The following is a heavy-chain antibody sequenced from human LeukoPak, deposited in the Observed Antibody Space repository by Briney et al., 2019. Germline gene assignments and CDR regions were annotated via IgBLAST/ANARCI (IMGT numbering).Heavy chain of an antibody. CDR2: ISGGGGST. CDR1: GFTFNSHA. Sequence: GGSLRLSCAASGFTFNSHAMSWVRQAPGKGLEWVLAISGGGGSTYHADFVKGRFTISRDNSKNTLSLQMNSLRVEDTAVYYCARDQGYDYVWGSNRYGYWGQGTLVTVSS. J-gene: IGHJ4*02. D-gene: IGHD3-16*02. V-gene: IGHV3-23*01. CDR3: ARDQGYDYVWGSNRYGY.